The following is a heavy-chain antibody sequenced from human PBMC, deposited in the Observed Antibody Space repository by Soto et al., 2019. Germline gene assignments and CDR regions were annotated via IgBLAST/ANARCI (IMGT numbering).Heavy chain of an antibody. Sequence: GSLRLSCAASGFIFSSFGMHWVRQAPGKGLEWVAHIWYDGSNTYYADSVKGRFTISRDNSRNTVYLQMNSLRAEDTAVYHCVRDLLGSGGHFDYWGQGTPVTVSS. CDR1: GFIFSSFG. CDR3: VRDLLGSGGHFDY. J-gene: IGHJ4*02. CDR2: IWYDGSNT. V-gene: IGHV3-33*01. D-gene: IGHD7-27*01.